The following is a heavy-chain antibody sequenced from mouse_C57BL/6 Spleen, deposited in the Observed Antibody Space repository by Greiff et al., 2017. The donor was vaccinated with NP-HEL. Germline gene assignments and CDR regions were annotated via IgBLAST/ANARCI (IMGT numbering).Heavy chain of an antibody. CDR2: IRNKANGYTT. CDR1: GFTFTDYY. Sequence: EVMLVESGGGLVQPGGSLSLSCAASGFTFTDYYMSWVRQPPGKALEWLGFIRNKANGYTTEYSVSVKGRFTISRDNSQSILYLQMNALRAEDSAAYYGARYPYYYGSSGGFDYWGQGTTLTVSS. D-gene: IGHD1-1*01. J-gene: IGHJ2*01. V-gene: IGHV7-3*01. CDR3: ARYPYYYGSSGGFDY.